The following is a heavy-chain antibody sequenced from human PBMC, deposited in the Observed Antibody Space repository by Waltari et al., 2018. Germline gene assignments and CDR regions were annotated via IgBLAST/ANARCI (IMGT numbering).Heavy chain of an antibody. CDR3: ARVGQSRYSSSWYSGFDY. D-gene: IGHD6-13*01. J-gene: IGHJ4*02. Sequence: EVQLVESVGGLIQPGGSLRLSCAASGFTVSSNYMSWVRQAPGRGVEWVSVNYSGGSTYYADPVKGRFTISRDKSKNTLYLQMNSLRAEDTAVYYCARVGQSRYSSSWYSGFDYWGQGTLVTVSS. CDR1: GFTVSSNY. V-gene: IGHV3-53*01. CDR2: NYSGGST.